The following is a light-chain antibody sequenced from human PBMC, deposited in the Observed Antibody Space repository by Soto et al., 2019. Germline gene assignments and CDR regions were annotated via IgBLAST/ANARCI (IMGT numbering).Light chain of an antibody. CDR2: YRS. J-gene: IGKJ5*01. V-gene: IGKV3D-15*01. Sequence: EIVMTQSPATLSVPPWERASLSCRASQSAGNFLAWYQQTPGQAPRLLIYYRSTRATGIPARFSGSGSGTEFTHTITSPQSEESAVYDCQQHNQWPITFGQGTRLEIK. CDR3: QQHNQWPIT. CDR1: QSAGNF.